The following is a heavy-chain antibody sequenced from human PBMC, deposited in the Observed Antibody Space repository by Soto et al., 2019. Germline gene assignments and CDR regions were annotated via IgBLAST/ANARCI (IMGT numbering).Heavy chain of an antibody. CDR3: ARGQRGSGSYNAFDI. Sequence: SETLSLTCAAYGGSFSGYYWSWIRQPPGKGLEWIGEINHSGSTNYNPSLKSRVTISVDTSKNQFSLKLSSVTAADTAVYYCARGQRGSGSYNAFDIWGQGTMVTVSS. CDR2: INHSGST. J-gene: IGHJ3*02. D-gene: IGHD3-10*01. CDR1: GGSFSGYY. V-gene: IGHV4-34*01.